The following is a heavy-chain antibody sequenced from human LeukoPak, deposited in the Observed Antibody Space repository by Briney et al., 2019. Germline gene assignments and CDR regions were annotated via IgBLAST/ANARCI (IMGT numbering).Heavy chain of an antibody. CDR1: GFTFSSYW. Sequence: GGSLRLSCAVSGFTFSSYWMSWVRQAPGKGLEWVAHIRQDGSEKYYVDSVKGRFTISRDNAKNSLYLQMNSLRAEDEGVYYCGRDGQGGVIMLYYYGMDVWGQGTTVSVCS. D-gene: IGHD3-10*01. J-gene: IGHJ6*02. V-gene: IGHV3-7*01. CDR3: GRDGQGGVIMLYYYGMDV. CDR2: IRQDGSEK.